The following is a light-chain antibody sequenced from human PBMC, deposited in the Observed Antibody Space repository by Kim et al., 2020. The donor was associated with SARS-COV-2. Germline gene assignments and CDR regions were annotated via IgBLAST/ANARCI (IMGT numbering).Light chain of an antibody. CDR2: EDN. Sequence: TVTLTCTRSSGSIASNYVQWYQQRPGSAPTTVIYEDNQRPSGVPARFSGSIDSSSNSASLTISGLKTEDEADYYCQSYDSSNHKVFGGGTQLTVL. CDR3: QSYDSSNHKV. J-gene: IGLJ2*01. V-gene: IGLV6-57*03. CDR1: SGSIASNY.